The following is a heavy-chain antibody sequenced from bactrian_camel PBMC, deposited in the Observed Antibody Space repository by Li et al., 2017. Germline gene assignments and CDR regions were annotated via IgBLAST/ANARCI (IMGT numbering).Heavy chain of an antibody. Sequence: HVQLVESGGGSVQAGGSLRLSCAASGDISGGYCMAWFREAPGKEREGVAAIDSDGSTSYADSVKGRFTISRDNAKDTLYLQMTSLIPEDTAVYYCATDPTAPPPLCGVTSHPLAVWGRGTQVTVS. V-gene: IGHV3S55*01. CDR2: IDSDGST. J-gene: IGHJ4*01. D-gene: IGHD3*01. CDR3: ATDPTAPPPLCGVTSHPLAV. CDR1: GDISGGYC.